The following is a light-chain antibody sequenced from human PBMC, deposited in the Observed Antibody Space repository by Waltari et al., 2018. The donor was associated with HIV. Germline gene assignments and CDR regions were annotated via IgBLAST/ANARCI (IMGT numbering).Light chain of an antibody. CDR2: EVT. J-gene: IGLJ2*01. V-gene: IGLV2-14*01. CDR3: SSYTRSTTLEV. Sequence: QSALTQPASVSESPGQSITISCTGSSSDVGAYNNVSWYQQHPGRAPKLIIYEVTNRPSGVSTRFSGSKSGNTASLTISGLQAEDEADYYCSSYTRSTTLEVFGGGTRLTVL. CDR1: SSDVGAYNN.